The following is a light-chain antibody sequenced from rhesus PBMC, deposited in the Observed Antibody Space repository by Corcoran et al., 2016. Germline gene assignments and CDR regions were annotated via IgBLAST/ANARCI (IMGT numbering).Light chain of an antibody. CDR2: EGS. V-gene: IGLV2-32*02. CDR1: SSDIGGYNY. Sequence: QAALTQPRTVSGSPGQSVTISCTGTSSDIGGYNYVSWYQQHPGTAPKLMIYEGSTRPSGVSDRFSGSKSGNTASLTISGLQAEDEADYYCSSYAGSDTFIFGPGTRLTVL. CDR3: SSYAGSDTFI. J-gene: IGLJ1*01.